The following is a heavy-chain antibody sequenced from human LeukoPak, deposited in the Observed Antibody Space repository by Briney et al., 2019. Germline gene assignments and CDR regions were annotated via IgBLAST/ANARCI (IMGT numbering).Heavy chain of an antibody. J-gene: IGHJ6*03. CDR2: ISAYNGNT. CDR1: GYTFTSYG. D-gene: IGHD6-19*01. CDR3: ARSRTGIAVAGKMAYYYYMDV. V-gene: IGHV1-18*01. Sequence: ASVKVSCKASGYTFTSYGISWVRQAPGQGLEWMGWISAYNGNTNYAQKLQGRVTMTTDTSTSTAYMELRSLRSDDTAVYYCARSRTGIAVAGKMAYYYYMDVWGKGTTVTVSS.